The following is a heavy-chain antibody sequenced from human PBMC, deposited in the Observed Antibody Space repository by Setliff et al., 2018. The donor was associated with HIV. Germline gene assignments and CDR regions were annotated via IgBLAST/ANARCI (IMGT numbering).Heavy chain of an antibody. Sequence: GGSLRLSCAASGFTFSSYWMSWVRQAPGKGLEWVADIKRDGSQKEYGDAVKGRFTITRDNAKNSLYLQMDNLRAEDTAVYYCATDPGDRLWGAFDIWGQGTMVTVSS. D-gene: IGHD3-10*01. V-gene: IGHV3-7*03. CDR1: GFTFSSYW. CDR3: ATDPGDRLWGAFDI. J-gene: IGHJ3*02. CDR2: IKRDGSQK.